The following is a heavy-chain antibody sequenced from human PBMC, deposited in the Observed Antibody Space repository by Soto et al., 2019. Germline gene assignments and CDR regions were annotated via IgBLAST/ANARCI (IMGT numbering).Heavy chain of an antibody. V-gene: IGHV4-59*08. J-gene: IGHJ3*02. Sequence: SEILSLTCTVSGGSISSYYWSWIRQPPGKGLEWIGYIYYSGSTNYNPSLESRVTISVDTSKNQFSLKLSSVTAADTAVYYCARHEGSSRWFDAFDIWGQGTMVTVSS. CDR1: GGSISSYY. CDR3: ARHEGSSRWFDAFDI. CDR2: IYYSGST. D-gene: IGHD6-13*01.